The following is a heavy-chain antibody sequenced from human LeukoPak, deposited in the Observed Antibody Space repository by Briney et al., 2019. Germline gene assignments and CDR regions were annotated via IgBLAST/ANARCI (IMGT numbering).Heavy chain of an antibody. J-gene: IGHJ3*01. V-gene: IGHV1-2*02. CDR1: GYTFTDYY. Sequence: ASLTVSFKASGYTFTDYYLHWVRQAPGQGLEWMGWINPHSGVTDYAQRFQGRVAMTRDTSIGTAYMELSRLRSDDTAIYYCARRLYYYDTSGYYSDAFDLWGQGTMVTVSS. CDR3: ARRLYYYDTSGYYSDAFDL. D-gene: IGHD3-22*01. CDR2: INPHSGVT.